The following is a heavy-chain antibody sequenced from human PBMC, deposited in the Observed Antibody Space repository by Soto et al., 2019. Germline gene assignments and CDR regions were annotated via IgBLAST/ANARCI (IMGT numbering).Heavy chain of an antibody. V-gene: IGHV3-48*03. CDR2: ISNSGNTI. J-gene: IGHJ6*04. Sequence: GGSLRLSCVASGFVFKNYEMNWVRQAPGKGLEWISYISNSGNTIYVADSMRGRFTISRDNAKNSLFLQMNSLRADDTAVYYCARDIDNRDYYYGLDVWGEGTTVTVSS. CDR3: ARDIDNRDYYYGLDV. CDR1: GFVFKNYE. D-gene: IGHD1-20*01.